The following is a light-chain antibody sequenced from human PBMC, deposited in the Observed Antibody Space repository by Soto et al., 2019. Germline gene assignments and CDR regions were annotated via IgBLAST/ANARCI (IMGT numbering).Light chain of an antibody. J-gene: IGKJ4*01. V-gene: IGKV4-1*01. CDR2: WAS. CDR3: QTYYRVPLT. CDR1: QSLLSSSDNRNY. Sequence: DVVMTQSPDSLALSLGERATINCKSSQSLLSSSDNRNYLAWFQQKVGQPPKLLIRWASTRESGVPDRFSASGSATDFTLTISSLQAEDVAVYCCQTYYRVPLTFGGGTKVELK.